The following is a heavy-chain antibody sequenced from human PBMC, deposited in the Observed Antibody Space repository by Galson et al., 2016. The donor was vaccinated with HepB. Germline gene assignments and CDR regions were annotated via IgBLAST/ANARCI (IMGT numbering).Heavy chain of an antibody. J-gene: IGHJ1*01. CDR2: ISYDGSNE. CDR1: KFTFSSYP. V-gene: IGHV3-30*04. CDR3: ARGSGYSGRYFQH. Sequence: SLRLSCAASKFTFSSYPMHWVRQAPGKGLEWVAVISYDGSNEYYADSVKGRLTISRDNSKDTLYLQMNSLRAEDTAVYYCARGSGYSGRYFQHWGQGTLVTVSS. D-gene: IGHD3-22*01.